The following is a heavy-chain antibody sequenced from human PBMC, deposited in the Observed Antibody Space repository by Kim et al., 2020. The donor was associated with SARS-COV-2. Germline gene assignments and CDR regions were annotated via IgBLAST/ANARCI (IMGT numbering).Heavy chain of an antibody. CDR3: IREGYNYGYAY. CDR1: GFTFSGYW. D-gene: IGHD5-18*01. CDR2: IKSDGSDI. V-gene: IGHV3-74*01. J-gene: IGHJ4*02. Sequence: GALRLSCAASGFTFSGYWMQWVRQAPGKGLVWVSRIKSDGSDITYADSVKGRFTISRDNARNTLYLQMKSLRAEDTAVYYCIREGYNYGYAYWGQGTLVTVSS.